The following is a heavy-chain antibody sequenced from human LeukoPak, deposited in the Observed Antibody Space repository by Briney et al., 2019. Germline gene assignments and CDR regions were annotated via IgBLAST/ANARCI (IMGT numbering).Heavy chain of an antibody. CDR2: ISGSGGST. J-gene: IGHJ4*02. CDR3: AKDRDELNSGYDFGDY. Sequence: GGSLRLSCAASGFTFSSYAMSWVRQAPGKGLEWVSAISGSGGSTYYADSVKGRFTISRDNSKNTLYLQMNSLRAEDTAVYYCAKDRDELNSGYDFGDYWGQGTLVTVSS. V-gene: IGHV3-23*01. D-gene: IGHD5-12*01. CDR1: GFTFSSYA.